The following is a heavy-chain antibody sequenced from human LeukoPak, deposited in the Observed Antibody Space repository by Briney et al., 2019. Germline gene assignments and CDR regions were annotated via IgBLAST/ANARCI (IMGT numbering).Heavy chain of an antibody. J-gene: IGHJ4*02. V-gene: IGHV3-23*01. D-gene: IGHD3-22*01. CDR3: AKDRSITMIVVVIRDFDY. CDR1: GFTFSSYA. CDR2: ISGSGGST. Sequence: GVSLRLSCAASGFTFSSYAMSWVRQAPGKGLEWVSAISGSGGSTYYADSVKGRFTISRDNSKNTLYLQMNSLRAEDTAVYYCAKDRSITMIVVVIRDFDYWGQGTLVTVSS.